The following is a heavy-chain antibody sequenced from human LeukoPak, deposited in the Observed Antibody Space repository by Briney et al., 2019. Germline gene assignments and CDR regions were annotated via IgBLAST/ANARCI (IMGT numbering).Heavy chain of an antibody. J-gene: IGHJ4*02. CDR1: GGSISSYY. Sequence: SETLSLTCTVSGGSISSYYWSWIRQPPGKGLEWIGYIYYSGSTNYNPSLKSRVTISVDTSKNQFSLKLSSVTAADTAVCYCASKTYYYGSGTAEALYYFDYWGQGTLVTVSS. CDR3: ASKTYYYGSGTAEALYYFDY. D-gene: IGHD3-10*01. V-gene: IGHV4-59*01. CDR2: IYYSGST.